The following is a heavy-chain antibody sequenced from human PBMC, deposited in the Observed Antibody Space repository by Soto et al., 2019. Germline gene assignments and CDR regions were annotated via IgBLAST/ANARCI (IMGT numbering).Heavy chain of an antibody. CDR2: IYYSGIT. V-gene: IGHV4-31*03. J-gene: IGHJ4*02. Sequence: VKLQASGPGLVNPSQTLTLTCTFPGGSISSGGYYWTWIRQHPGKGLEWIGYIYYSGITYYNPSLKSRVTISVDASKNQFSLKLSSVTAADTAVYYCAREPLDWGQGTLVTVSS. CDR3: AREPLD. CDR1: GGSISSGGYY.